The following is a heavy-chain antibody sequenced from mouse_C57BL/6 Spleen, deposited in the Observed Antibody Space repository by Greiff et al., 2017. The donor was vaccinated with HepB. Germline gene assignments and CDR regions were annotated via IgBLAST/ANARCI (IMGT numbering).Heavy chain of an antibody. CDR2: IDPENGDT. Sequence: VQLKQSGAELVRPGASVKLSCTASGFNIKDDYMHWVKQRPEQGLEWIGWIDPENGDTEYASKFQGKATITADTSSNTAYLQLSSLTSEDTAVYYCTKGGIYYYGSSRAWFAYWGQGTLVTVSA. V-gene: IGHV14-4*01. D-gene: IGHD1-1*01. CDR3: TKGGIYYYGSSRAWFAY. CDR1: GFNIKDDY. J-gene: IGHJ3*01.